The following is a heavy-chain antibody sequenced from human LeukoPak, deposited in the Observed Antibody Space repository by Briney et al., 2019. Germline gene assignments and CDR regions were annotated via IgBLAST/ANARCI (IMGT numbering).Heavy chain of an antibody. Sequence: PGRSLRLSCAASGFTFSSYGMHWVRQAPGKGLEWVAVIWYDGSNKYYGDSVKGRFTISRDNSKKTLYLQMNSLRVEDTAVYYCARDAWYGQNFDPWGQGTLVTVSS. CDR1: GFTFSSYG. CDR2: IWYDGSNK. D-gene: IGHD6-13*01. CDR3: ARDAWYGQNFDP. V-gene: IGHV3-33*01. J-gene: IGHJ5*02.